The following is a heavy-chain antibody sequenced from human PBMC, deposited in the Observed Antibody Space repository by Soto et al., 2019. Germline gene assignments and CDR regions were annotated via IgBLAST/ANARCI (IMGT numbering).Heavy chain of an antibody. CDR1: GFTFSSYA. CDR3: AKGGVYYDSSGYYFSSRRDDAFDI. CDR2: ISGSGGST. V-gene: IGHV3-23*01. J-gene: IGHJ3*02. Sequence: GGSLRLSCAASGFTFSSYAMSWVRQAPGKGLEWVSAISGSGGSTYYADSVKGRFTISRDNSKNTLYLRMDSLRAEDTAVYYCAKGGVYYDSSGYYFSSRRDDAFDIWGQGTMVTVSS. D-gene: IGHD3-22*01.